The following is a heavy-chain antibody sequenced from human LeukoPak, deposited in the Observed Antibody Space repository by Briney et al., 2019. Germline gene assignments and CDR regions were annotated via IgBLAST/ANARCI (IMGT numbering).Heavy chain of an antibody. CDR1: GGSISSYY. V-gene: IGHV4-59*01. CDR3: ARVRSGYGDDYGDYDTFYYFDY. Sequence: PSETLSLTCTVSGGSISSYYWSWIRQPPGKGLEWIGYIYYSGSTNYNPSLKSRVTISVDTSKNQFSLKLSSVTAADTAVYYCARVRSGYGDDYGDYDTFYYFDYWGQGTLVTVSS. D-gene: IGHD4-17*01. J-gene: IGHJ4*02. CDR2: IYYSGST.